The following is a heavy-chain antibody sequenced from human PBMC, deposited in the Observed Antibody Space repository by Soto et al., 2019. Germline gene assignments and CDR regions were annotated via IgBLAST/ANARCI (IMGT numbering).Heavy chain of an antibody. CDR2: IYYSGST. CDR1: GGSISSGGYY. V-gene: IGHV4-31*03. D-gene: IGHD3-16*02. CDR3: AREKLRLGELSLGDDAFDI. J-gene: IGHJ3*02. Sequence: QVQLQESGPGLVKPSQTLSLTCTVSGGSISSGGYYWSWIRQHPGKGLEWIGYIYYSGSTYYNPSLKSRVTISVDTSKNQFSLKLSSVTAADTAVNYCAREKLRLGELSLGDDAFDIWGQGTMVTVSS.